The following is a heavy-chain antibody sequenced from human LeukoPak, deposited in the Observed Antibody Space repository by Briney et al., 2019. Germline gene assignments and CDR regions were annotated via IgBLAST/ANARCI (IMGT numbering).Heavy chain of an antibody. CDR3: AKGAWNEVRSGRFDY. J-gene: IGHJ4*02. Sequence: SGGSLRLSCAASGFTFSSYAMSWVRQAPGKGLEWVSAISGSGGSTYYADSVKGRFTISRDNSKNTLYLQMNSLRAEDTAVYYCAKGAWNEVRSGRFDYWGQGTLVTVSS. CDR1: GFTFSSYA. D-gene: IGHD1-1*01. V-gene: IGHV3-23*01. CDR2: ISGSGGST.